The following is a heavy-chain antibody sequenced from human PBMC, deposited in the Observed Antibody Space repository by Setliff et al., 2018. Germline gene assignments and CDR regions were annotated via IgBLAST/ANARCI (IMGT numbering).Heavy chain of an antibody. Sequence: KASETLSLTCIVSGVSVSNVNYYWGWIRQPPGKGLEWIGSIYYSGNTYYNPSFKSRVTISIEKSKNQFSLKLTSVTAADTALYYCARVGYFDFWRGYGVGAFDLWGHGTMVTVSS. V-gene: IGHV4-39*01. J-gene: IGHJ3*01. CDR3: ARVGYFDFWRGYGVGAFDL. D-gene: IGHD3-3*01. CDR1: GVSVSNVNYY. CDR2: IYYSGNT.